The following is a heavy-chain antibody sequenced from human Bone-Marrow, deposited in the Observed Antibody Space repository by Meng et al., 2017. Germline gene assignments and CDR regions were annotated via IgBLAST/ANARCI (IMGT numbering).Heavy chain of an antibody. Sequence: QVQLQQWGPGLLKPSETLSLTCAVYGGSFSGYYWSWIRQPPGKGLEWIGEINHSGSTNYNPSLKSRVTISVDTSKNQFSLKLSSVTAADTAVYYCARVGVVVITPNWFDPWGQGTLVTVSS. D-gene: IGHD3-22*01. CDR1: GGSFSGYY. V-gene: IGHV4-34*01. CDR2: INHSGST. J-gene: IGHJ5*02. CDR3: ARVGVVVITPNWFDP.